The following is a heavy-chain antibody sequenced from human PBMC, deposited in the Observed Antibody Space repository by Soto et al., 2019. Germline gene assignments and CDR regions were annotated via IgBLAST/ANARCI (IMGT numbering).Heavy chain of an antibody. D-gene: IGHD2-2*01. CDR1: GFTFSSYG. V-gene: IGHV3-30*03. J-gene: IGHJ6*02. CDR2: ISYDGSNK. Sequence: QVQLVESGGGVVQPGRSLRLSCAASGFTFSSYGMHWVRQAPGKGLEWVAVISYDGSNKYYADSVKGRFTISRDNSKNTRYLQMNSLRAEDTAVYYCAVGYCSSTSCYAPRLYYYGMDVWGQGTTVTVSS. CDR3: AVGYCSSTSCYAPRLYYYGMDV.